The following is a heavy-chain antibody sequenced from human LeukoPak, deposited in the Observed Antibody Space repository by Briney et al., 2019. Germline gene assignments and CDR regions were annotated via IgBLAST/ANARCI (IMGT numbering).Heavy chain of an antibody. CDR2: TFYRSKWYH. Sequence: SQTLSLTCAISGDSVSSYTAAWNWIRQSPSRGLEWLGRTFYRSKWYHDYAVSVKSRIIINPDTSKNQFSLQLNSVTPEDTAVYYCARDGWPAFDYWGQGTLVTVSS. J-gene: IGHJ4*02. D-gene: IGHD2-15*01. CDR1: GDSVSSYTAA. CDR3: ARDGWPAFDY. V-gene: IGHV6-1*01.